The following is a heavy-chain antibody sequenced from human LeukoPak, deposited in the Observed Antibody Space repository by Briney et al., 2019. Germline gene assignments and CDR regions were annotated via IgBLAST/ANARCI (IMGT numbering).Heavy chain of an antibody. CDR1: GFTFSSYA. CDR2: ISSNGGST. CDR3: ARGRYYYDSSGPDY. Sequence: GGSLRLSCAASGFTFSSYAMHWVRQAPGKGLEYVSAISSNGGSTYYANSVKGRFTISRDNSKNTLYLQMGSLRAEDMAVYYCARGRYYYDSSGPDYWGQGTLVTVSS. V-gene: IGHV3-64*01. J-gene: IGHJ4*02. D-gene: IGHD3-22*01.